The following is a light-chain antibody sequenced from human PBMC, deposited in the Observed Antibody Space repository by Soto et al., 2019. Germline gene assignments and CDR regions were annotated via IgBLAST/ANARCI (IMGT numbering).Light chain of an antibody. V-gene: IGKV1-9*01. J-gene: IGKJ4*01. CDR1: QGFSSD. Sequence: IHLTHSPSSLSASVGHIDTITCRASQGFSSDLVWYQQKRGRAPKLLICGASTLQSVVPSRFRGRGSGPDFTLTIRRLPPEDFATYYCQPINQYPSTLGGATQLDIK. CDR2: GAS. CDR3: QPINQYPST.